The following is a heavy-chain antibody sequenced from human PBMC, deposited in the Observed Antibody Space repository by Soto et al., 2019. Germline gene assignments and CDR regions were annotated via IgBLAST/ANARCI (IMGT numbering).Heavy chain of an antibody. D-gene: IGHD3-22*01. V-gene: IGHV1-3*01. Sequence: QVQLVQSGAEMKRPGASVNVSCKTSGYSFTNYAIYWVRQAPGQGLEWVGWINAGNGNTRYSQRFQGRVAITRHTSADIVALQLCSLTSDETAVYYCARDRDTMIRGGEANGMDVWGQGTTVIVSS. J-gene: IGHJ6*02. CDR1: GYSFTNYA. CDR2: INAGNGNT. CDR3: ARDRDTMIRGGEANGMDV.